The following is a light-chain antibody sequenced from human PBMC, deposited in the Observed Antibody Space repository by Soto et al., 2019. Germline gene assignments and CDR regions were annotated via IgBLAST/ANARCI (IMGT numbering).Light chain of an antibody. CDR3: QQYNNWPIP. CDR2: GAS. J-gene: IGKJ5*01. Sequence: EVVMTQSPATLSVSPGERATLSCRASQSVTSNLAWYQQKPGQAPRLLIYGASTRATGIPARFSGSGSGTEFPLPISSLQSEDFAIYYCQQYNNWPIPFGQGTRREIK. V-gene: IGKV3-15*01. CDR1: QSVTSN.